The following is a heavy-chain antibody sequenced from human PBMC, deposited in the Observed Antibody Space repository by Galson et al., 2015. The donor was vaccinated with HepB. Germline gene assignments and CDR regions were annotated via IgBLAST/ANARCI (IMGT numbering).Heavy chain of an antibody. V-gene: IGHV3-11*06. D-gene: IGHD3-22*01. CDR3: ARDSNYYDSLGYSLGVGMDV. CDR2: ISSHSSYK. J-gene: IGHJ6*02. Sequence: SLRLSCAASGFTFSDYYMSWIRQAPGKGLEWIPYISSHSSYKDYADSVKGRFTISRDNAKNSLYLQMNSLRAEDTAVYYCARDSNYYDSLGYSLGVGMDVWGQGTTVAVSS. CDR1: GFTFSDYY.